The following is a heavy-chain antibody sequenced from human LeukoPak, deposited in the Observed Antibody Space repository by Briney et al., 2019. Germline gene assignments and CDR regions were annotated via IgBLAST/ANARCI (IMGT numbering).Heavy chain of an antibody. V-gene: IGHV3-23*01. Sequence: PGGTLRLSCAASGFTFSSYGMSWVRQAPGKGLEWVSAISGSGGSTYYADSVKGRFTISRDNSKNTLYLQMNSLRAEDTAVYYCAKSLRYLEAYDYWGQGTLVTVSP. D-gene: IGHD3-3*01. CDR2: ISGSGGST. CDR3: AKSLRYLEAYDY. CDR1: GFTFSSYG. J-gene: IGHJ4*02.